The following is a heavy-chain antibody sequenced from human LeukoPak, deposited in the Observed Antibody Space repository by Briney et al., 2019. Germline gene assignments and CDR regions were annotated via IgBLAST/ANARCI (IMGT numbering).Heavy chain of an antibody. CDR1: GFAFSSYS. J-gene: IGHJ4*02. D-gene: IGHD4-23*01. Sequence: GGSLRLSCAASGFAFSSYSMNWVRQAPGKGLEWVSSISSSSSYIYYADSVKGRFTISRDNAKNSLYLQMNSLRAEDTAVYYCARRGDGGRSFDYWGQGTLVTVSS. V-gene: IGHV3-21*01. CDR2: ISSSSSYI. CDR3: ARRGDGGRSFDY.